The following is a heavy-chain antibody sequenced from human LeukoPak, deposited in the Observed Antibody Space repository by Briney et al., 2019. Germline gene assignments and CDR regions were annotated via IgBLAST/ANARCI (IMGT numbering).Heavy chain of an antibody. V-gene: IGHV4-39*07. CDR3: ARSRTCSGGSCYFRYYYGMDV. CDR1: GGSISSCSYY. D-gene: IGHD2-15*01. Sequence: SETLSLTCTVSGGSISSCSYYWGWIRQPPGKGLEWIGSIYYSGSTYYNPSLKSRVTISVDTSKNQFSLKLSSVTAADTAVYYCARSRTCSGGSCYFRYYYGMDVWGQGTTVTVSS. J-gene: IGHJ6*02. CDR2: IYYSGST.